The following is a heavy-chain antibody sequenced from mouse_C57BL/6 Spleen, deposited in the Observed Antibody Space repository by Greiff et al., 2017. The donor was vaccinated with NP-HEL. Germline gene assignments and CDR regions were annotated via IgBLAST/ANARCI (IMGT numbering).Heavy chain of an antibody. J-gene: IGHJ3*01. V-gene: IGHV14-4*01. CDR2: IDPENGDT. CDR1: GFNIKDDY. Sequence: EVQLVESGAELVRPGASVKLSCTASGFNIKDDYMHWVKQRPEQGLEWIGWIDPENGDTEYASKFQGKATITADNTSNTAYLQLSSLTSEDTAVYYCTTDTGSRFADWGQGTLVTVSA. D-gene: IGHD1-1*01. CDR3: TTDTGSRFAD.